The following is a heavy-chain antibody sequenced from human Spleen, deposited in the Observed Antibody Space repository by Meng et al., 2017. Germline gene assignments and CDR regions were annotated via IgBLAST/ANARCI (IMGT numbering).Heavy chain of an antibody. CDR2: VDPEDGET. D-gene: IGHD3-16*01. CDR3: ARKLRGGSAEYFQH. Sequence: QLGHAGAEVKKPSATIKISCKVSGYKFSDYYMHWVQQAPGKGLEWMGVVDPEDGETIYAEKFQGRVTITADTSRDTAYMELSSLRSEDTAIYYCARKLRGGSAEYFQHWGQGTLVTVSS. J-gene: IGHJ1*01. V-gene: IGHV1-69-2*01. CDR1: GYKFSDYY.